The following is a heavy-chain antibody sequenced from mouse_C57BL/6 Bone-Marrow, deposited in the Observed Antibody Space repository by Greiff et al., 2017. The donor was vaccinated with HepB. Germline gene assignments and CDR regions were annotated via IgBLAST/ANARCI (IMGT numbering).Heavy chain of an antibody. Sequence: DVKLVESGGGLVQPKGSLKLSCAASGFSFNTYAMNWVRQAPGKGLEWVARIRSKSNNYATYYADSVKDRFTISRDDSESMLYLQMNNLKTEDTAMYYCVRQAHYYGSSPWYFDVWGTGTTVTVSS. D-gene: IGHD1-1*01. J-gene: IGHJ1*03. CDR1: GFSFNTYA. CDR2: IRSKSNNYAT. CDR3: VRQAHYYGSSPWYFDV. V-gene: IGHV10-1*01.